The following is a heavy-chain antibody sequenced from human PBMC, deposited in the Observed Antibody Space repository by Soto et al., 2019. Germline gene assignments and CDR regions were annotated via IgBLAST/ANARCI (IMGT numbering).Heavy chain of an antibody. Sequence: QLQLQESGPGLVKPSETLSLTCTVSGGSISSSSYYWGWIRQPPGKGLEWIGSIYYSGSPYYNPSLNSGVTIAVYTSKNQFSLNLSSVTAADTAVYYCARHMRELLGNRLLGWFNPWGQGTLVTVSS. CDR2: IYYSGSP. CDR3: ARHMRELLGNRLLGWFNP. V-gene: IGHV4-39*01. J-gene: IGHJ5*02. D-gene: IGHD1-26*01. CDR1: GGSISSSSYY.